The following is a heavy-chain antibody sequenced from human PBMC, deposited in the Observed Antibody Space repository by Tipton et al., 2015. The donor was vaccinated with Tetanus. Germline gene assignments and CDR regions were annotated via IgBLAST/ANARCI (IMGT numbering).Heavy chain of an antibody. CDR2: IKRDGSEQ. Sequence: SLRLSCAASGFPFMTYWMTWVRQAPGKGLEWVANIKRDGSEQHYVDSVKGRFTISRDNAGNSLYLQMNSLSVEDTAIYYCVRENSLTTSSWGQGTLVTVSS. CDR1: GFPFMTYW. D-gene: IGHD1-14*01. V-gene: IGHV3-7*01. J-gene: IGHJ5*02. CDR3: VRENSLTTSS.